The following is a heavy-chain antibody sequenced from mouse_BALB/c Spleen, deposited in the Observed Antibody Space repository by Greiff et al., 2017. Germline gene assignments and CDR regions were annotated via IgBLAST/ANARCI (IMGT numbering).Heavy chain of an antibody. J-gene: IGHJ3*01. D-gene: IGHD1-1*01. V-gene: IGHV5-4*02. Sequence: EVKLMESGGGLVKPGGSLKLSCAASGFTFSDYYMYWVRQTPEKRLEWVATISDGGSYTYYPDSVKGRFTISRDNAKNNLYLQMSSLKSEDTAMYYCARAIRDGSSPTWFAYWGQGTLVTVSA. CDR3: ARAIRDGSSPTWFAY. CDR1: GFTFSDYY. CDR2: ISDGGSYT.